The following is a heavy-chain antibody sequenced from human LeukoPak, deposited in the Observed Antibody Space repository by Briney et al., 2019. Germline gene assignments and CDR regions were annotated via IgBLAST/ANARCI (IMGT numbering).Heavy chain of an antibody. CDR2: ISHDGMNA. CDR1: GLHFSGTA. Sequence: GGSLRLSCAASGLHFSGTAMSWVRQAPGKGLKWVSAISHDGMNAYYADSVKGRFTISRDSSKKTVSLEMSSLTAADTGVYYCAKDGAQYSSGPECDPRGQGALVTVSP. D-gene: IGHD6-19*01. CDR3: AKDGAQYSSGPECDP. V-gene: IGHV3-23*01. J-gene: IGHJ5*02.